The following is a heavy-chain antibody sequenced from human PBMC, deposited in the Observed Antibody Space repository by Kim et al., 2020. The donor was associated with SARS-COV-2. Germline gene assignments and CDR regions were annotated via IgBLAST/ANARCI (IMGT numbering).Heavy chain of an antibody. D-gene: IGHD3-10*01. CDR2: VDDHGST. J-gene: IGHJ5*02. CDR3: ARHLLVVRGVIGWFDP. V-gene: IGHV4-39*01. CDR1: GASIISSTYY. Sequence: SETLSLTCTVSGASIISSTYYWGWVRQPPGKGLEWIATVDDHGSTHYNTSLKSRVTISVDASKNQFSLRLSSVTAADTAVYYCARHLLVVRGVIGWFDPWGQGTLVTVSS.